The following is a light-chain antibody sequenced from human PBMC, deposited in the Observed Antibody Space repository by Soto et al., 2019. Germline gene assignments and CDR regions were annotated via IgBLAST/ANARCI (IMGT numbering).Light chain of an antibody. J-gene: IGKJ5*01. CDR2: SAS. CDR3: QQSASIPT. CDR1: QIIDTY. V-gene: IGKV1-39*01. Sequence: IQMTQSPSSLSASVGDRVTITCRASQIIDTYLNWYQQKPGKAPKLLISSASSLQGGVPSRFSGSGSGTDFTLTISGLQAEDSATYYCQQSASIPTFGHGTRLEIK.